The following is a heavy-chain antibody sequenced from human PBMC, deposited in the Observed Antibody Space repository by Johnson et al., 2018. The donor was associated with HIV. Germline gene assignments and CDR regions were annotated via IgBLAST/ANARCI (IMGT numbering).Heavy chain of an antibody. D-gene: IGHD3-10*01. CDR2: IYSGGST. Sequence: VQLVESGGGLVQPGGSLRLSCAAFGFTVSSNYMSWVRQAPGKGLEWVSVIYSGGSTYYADSVKGRFTISRDNSKNTLFLQMNSLRAEDTSVYYCAREGGGTVVLGDEGAFDIWGQGTMVTVS. CDR3: AREGGGTVVLGDEGAFDI. J-gene: IGHJ3*02. V-gene: IGHV3-66*02. CDR1: GFTVSSNY.